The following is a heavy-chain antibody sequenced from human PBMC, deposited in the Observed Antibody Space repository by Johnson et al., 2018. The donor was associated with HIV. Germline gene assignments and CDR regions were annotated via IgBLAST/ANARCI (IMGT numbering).Heavy chain of an antibody. CDR2: ISYDGSNK. J-gene: IGHJ3*02. CDR1: GFTFSSYG. D-gene: IGHD6-13*01. V-gene: IGHV3-30*03. CDR3: ASDSSSWYGSAFDI. Sequence: QVQLVESGGGVVRPGGSLRLSCAASGFTFSSYGMHWVRQAPGKGLEWVAVISYDGSNKYYADSVKGRFTISRDNSKNTLYLQMNSLRAEDTAVYYCASDSSSWYGSAFDIWGQGTMVTVSS.